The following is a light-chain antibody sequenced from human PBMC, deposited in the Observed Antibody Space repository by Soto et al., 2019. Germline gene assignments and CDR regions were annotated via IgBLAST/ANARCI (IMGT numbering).Light chain of an antibody. V-gene: IGLV2-8*01. CDR2: EVS. Sequence: QSALTQPPSASGSPGQSVTISCTGTSSDVGGYTYVSWYQQHPGKASKVIIYEVSKRPSGVPDRFSGSKSGNTASLTVSGLQAEDEADYYCSSYGGSNNLLFGGGTKVTVL. CDR1: SSDVGGYTY. J-gene: IGLJ2*01. CDR3: SSYGGSNNLL.